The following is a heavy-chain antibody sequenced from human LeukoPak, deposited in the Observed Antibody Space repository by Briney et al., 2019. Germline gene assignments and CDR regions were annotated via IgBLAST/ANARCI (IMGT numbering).Heavy chain of an antibody. CDR3: ARSARLMKGVVEVTALDD. Sequence: GGSLRLSCAASGFTFSSYEMNWVRQAPGKGLEWVSYISSSGSTIYYADSVKGRFTISRDNAKNSLYLQMNSLRADDTAVYYCARSARLMKGVVEVTALDDWGQGTLVTVSS. CDR2: ISSSGSTI. D-gene: IGHD3-3*01. J-gene: IGHJ4*02. CDR1: GFTFSSYE. V-gene: IGHV3-48*03.